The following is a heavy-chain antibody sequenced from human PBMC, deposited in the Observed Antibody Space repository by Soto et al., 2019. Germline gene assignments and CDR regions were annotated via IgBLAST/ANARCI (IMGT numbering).Heavy chain of an antibody. CDR2: IRSKPNTDAT. CDR3: TRHVDCSGGSCYSGYYYYMDV. D-gene: IGHD2-15*01. V-gene: IGHV3-73*01. CDR1: GFTFSDSA. Sequence: EVQLVESGVGLVQPGGSLKLSCAASGFTFSDSAMHWVRQASGKGLEWVGRIRSKPNTDATAYAASVKGRFTISRDDSKNTAYLQMNSLKTEDTAVYYCTRHVDCSGGSCYSGYYYYMDVWGKGTTVTVSS. J-gene: IGHJ6*03.